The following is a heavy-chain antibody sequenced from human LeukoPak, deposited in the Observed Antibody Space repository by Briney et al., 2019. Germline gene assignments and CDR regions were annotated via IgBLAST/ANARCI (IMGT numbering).Heavy chain of an antibody. CDR3: ARRTMVRGVDYENYYYYYMDV. V-gene: IGHV1-2*06. CDR2: INPNSGGT. D-gene: IGHD3-10*01. Sequence: GASVKVSCKASGYTFTGYYMHWVRQAPGQGLEWMGRINPNSGGTNYAQKFQGRVTMTRDTSISTAYMELSRLRSDDTAVYYCARRTMVRGVDYENYYYYYMDVWGKGTTVTVSS. CDR1: GYTFTGYY. J-gene: IGHJ6*03.